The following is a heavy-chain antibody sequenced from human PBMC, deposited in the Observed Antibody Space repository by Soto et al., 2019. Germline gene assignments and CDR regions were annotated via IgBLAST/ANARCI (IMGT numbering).Heavy chain of an antibody. CDR3: ARDLNYGGNPDY. CDR1: GFTFSSYS. V-gene: IGHV3-21*01. J-gene: IGHJ4*02. D-gene: IGHD4-17*01. Sequence: EVQLVESGGGLVKPGGSLILSCAASGFTFSSYSMNWVRQAPGKGLGWVSSISSSSSYIYYADSVKGRFTVSRHNAKNSLYLQMNSLIAEETPMYYRARDLNYGGNPDYWRQGTLVTVSS. CDR2: ISSSSSYI.